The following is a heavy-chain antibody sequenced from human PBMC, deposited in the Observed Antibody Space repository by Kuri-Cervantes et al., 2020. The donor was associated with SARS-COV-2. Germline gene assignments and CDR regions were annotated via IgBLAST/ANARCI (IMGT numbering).Heavy chain of an antibody. Sequence: GESLKISCAASGFTVSSNEMSWVRQAPGKGLEWVSSISSSSSYIYYADSVKGRFTISRDNAKNSLYLQMNSLRAEDTAVYYCARFSDYSNYVLYYYYYMDVWGKGTTVTVSS. CDR3: ARFSDYSNYVLYYYYYMDV. CDR2: ISSSSSYI. CDR1: GFTVSSNE. J-gene: IGHJ6*03. V-gene: IGHV3-21*01. D-gene: IGHD4-11*01.